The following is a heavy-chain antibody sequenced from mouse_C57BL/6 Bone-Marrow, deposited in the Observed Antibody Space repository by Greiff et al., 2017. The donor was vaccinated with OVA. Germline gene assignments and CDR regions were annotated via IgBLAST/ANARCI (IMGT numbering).Heavy chain of an antibody. Sequence: VQLQQSGAELARPGASVKLSCKASGYTFTSYGISWVKQRTGQGLEWIGEIYPRSGNTYYNEKFKGKATLTADKSSSTAYMELRSLTSEDSAVYFCARHPYYYGSSYWYFDVWGTGTTVTVSS. V-gene: IGHV1-81*01. CDR1: GYTFTSYG. D-gene: IGHD1-1*01. J-gene: IGHJ1*03. CDR3: ARHPYYYGSSYWYFDV. CDR2: IYPRSGNT.